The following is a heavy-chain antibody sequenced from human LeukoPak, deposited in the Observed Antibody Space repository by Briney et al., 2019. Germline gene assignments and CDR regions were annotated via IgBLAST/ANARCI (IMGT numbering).Heavy chain of an antibody. CDR3: AKDMTYYYDSSAQDY. D-gene: IGHD3-22*01. CDR2: ISWNSGSI. V-gene: IGHV3-9*01. Sequence: GRSLILSCAASGFTFDDYAMHWVRQAPGKGLEWVSGISWNSGSIGYADSVKGRFTISRDNAKNSLYLQMNSLRAEDTALYYCAKDMTYYYDSSAQDYWGQGTLVTVSS. CDR1: GFTFDDYA. J-gene: IGHJ4*02.